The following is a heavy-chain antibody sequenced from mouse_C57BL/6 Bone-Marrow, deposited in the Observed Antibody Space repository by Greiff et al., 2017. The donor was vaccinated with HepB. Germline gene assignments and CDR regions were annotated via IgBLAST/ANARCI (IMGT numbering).Heavy chain of an antibody. J-gene: IGHJ1*03. CDR3: ARDDGYWYFDD. Sequence: EVQLVESGGGLVQPGRSLRLSCATSGFTFSDFYMEWVRQAPGKGLEWIGASRNKANDYTTEYSATVKGRFIVSRDTYQSILYLQMNALRAEDTAIYYCARDDGYWYFDDWGTGTTVTVSS. CDR2: SRNKANDYTT. D-gene: IGHD1-1*02. CDR1: GFTFSDFY. V-gene: IGHV7-1*01.